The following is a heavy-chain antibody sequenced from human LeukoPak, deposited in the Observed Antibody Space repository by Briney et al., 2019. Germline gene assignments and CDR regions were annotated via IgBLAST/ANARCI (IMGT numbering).Heavy chain of an antibody. V-gene: IGHV4-61*02. CDR1: GGSISSGSYY. Sequence: SETLSLTCTVSGGSISSGSYYWSRIRQPAGKGLEWIGRIYTSGSTNYNPSLKSRVTMSVDTSKNQFSLKLSSVTAADTAVYYCARDLYYYDSSANARFDPWGQGTLVTVSS. D-gene: IGHD3-22*01. CDR3: ARDLYYYDSSANARFDP. J-gene: IGHJ5*02. CDR2: IYTSGST.